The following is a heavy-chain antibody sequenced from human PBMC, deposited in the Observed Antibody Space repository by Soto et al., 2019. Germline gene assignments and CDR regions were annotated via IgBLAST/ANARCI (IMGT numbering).Heavy chain of an antibody. J-gene: IGHJ6*02. D-gene: IGHD3-3*01. CDR3: ARGLTYYHFWSGYYCYGMDV. V-gene: IGHV1-69*19. CDR1: GGTFSSYA. CDR2: IIPIFGTA. Sequence: QVQLVQSGAEVKKPGSSVKVSCKASGGTFSSYAISWVRQAPGQGLEWMGGIIPIFGTANYAQKFQGRVTITADESTSTAYMELSSLRSEDTAVYYCARGLTYYHFWSGYYCYGMDVWGQGTTVTVSS.